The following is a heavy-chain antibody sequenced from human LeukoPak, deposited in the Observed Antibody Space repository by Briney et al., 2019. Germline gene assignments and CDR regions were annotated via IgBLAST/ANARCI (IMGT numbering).Heavy chain of an antibody. CDR3: ARASAAVAAKGGYYYYYMDV. V-gene: IGHV4-39*07. CDR2: IYYSGST. D-gene: IGHD6-19*01. CDR1: GGSISSSSYF. J-gene: IGHJ6*03. Sequence: SETLSLTCTVSGGSISSSSYFWGWIRQPPGKGLEWIGSIYYSGSTYYNPSLKSRVTISVDTSKNQFSLKLSSVTAADTAEYYCARASAAVAAKGGYYYYYMDVWGKGTTVTVSS.